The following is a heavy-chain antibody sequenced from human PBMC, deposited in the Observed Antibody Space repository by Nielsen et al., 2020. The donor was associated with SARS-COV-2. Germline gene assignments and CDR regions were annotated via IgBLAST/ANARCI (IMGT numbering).Heavy chain of an antibody. D-gene: IGHD4-17*01. CDR1: SGSFSDYY. Sequence: GSLRLSCAVYSGSFSDYYWSWIRQPPGKGLEWIGEINHSGSTNYNPSLRSRVTISVDTSKNQFSLKLYSVTAADTAVYYCARGRPVTDYWGQGILVTVSS. CDR2: INHSGST. CDR3: ARGRPVTDY. J-gene: IGHJ4*02. V-gene: IGHV4-34*01.